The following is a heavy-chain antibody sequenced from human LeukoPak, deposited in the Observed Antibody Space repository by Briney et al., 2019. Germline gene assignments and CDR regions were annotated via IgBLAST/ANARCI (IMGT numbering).Heavy chain of an antibody. CDR1: GFTFSSYA. J-gene: IGHJ4*02. CDR3: ARDKDTNYDFWSGYYKASGVDY. CDR2: IWYDGSNK. V-gene: IGHV3-33*08. D-gene: IGHD3-3*01. Sequence: GGSLRLSCAASGFTFSSYAMHWVRQAPGKGLEWVAVIWYDGSNKYYADSVKGRFTISRDNSKNTLYLQMNSLRAEDTAVYYCARDKDTNYDFWSGYYKASGVDYWGQGTLVTVSS.